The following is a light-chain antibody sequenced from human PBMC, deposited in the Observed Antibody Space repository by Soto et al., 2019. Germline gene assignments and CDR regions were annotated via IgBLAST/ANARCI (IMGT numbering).Light chain of an antibody. CDR3: SSYAGTNNPVV. Sequence: QSALTQPPSASGSPGQSVTISCTGTSSDVGGYNFVSWYQQHPAKAPKLMIYEVNKRPSGVPDRFSGSKSGNTASLTVSGLQAEDEADYYCSSYAGTNNPVVFGGGTKVTVL. V-gene: IGLV2-8*01. J-gene: IGLJ2*01. CDR2: EVN. CDR1: SSDVGGYNF.